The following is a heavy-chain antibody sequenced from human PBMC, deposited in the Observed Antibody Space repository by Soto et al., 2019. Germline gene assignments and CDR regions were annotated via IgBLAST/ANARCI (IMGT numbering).Heavy chain of an antibody. CDR2: ISAYNGNT. CDR3: ARDFPYYDFWSGYLSFGPYYYMDV. D-gene: IGHD3-3*01. CDR1: GYTFTSYG. Sequence: GASVKVSCKASGYTFTSYGISWVRQAPGQGLEWMGWISAYNGNTNYAQKLQGRVTMTTDTSTSTAYMELRSLRSDDTAVYYCARDFPYYDFWSGYLSFGPYYYMDVWGKGTTVTVSS. J-gene: IGHJ6*03. V-gene: IGHV1-18*01.